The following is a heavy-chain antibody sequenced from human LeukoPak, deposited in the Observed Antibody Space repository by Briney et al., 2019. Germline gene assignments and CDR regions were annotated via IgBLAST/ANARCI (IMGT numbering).Heavy chain of an antibody. D-gene: IGHD3-22*01. J-gene: IGHJ4*02. CDR2: INPSGGGT. Sequence: ASVKVSCKTSGYTFISYYIYWVRQAPGQGLECVGIINPSGGGTNYGQKFQGRVTMTSDMSTSTVYMELSSLRSEDTAVYYCARGAPPNYYVSSGYLDYWGQGTLVTVSS. CDR1: GYTFISYY. CDR3: ARGAPPNYYVSSGYLDY. V-gene: IGHV1-46*01.